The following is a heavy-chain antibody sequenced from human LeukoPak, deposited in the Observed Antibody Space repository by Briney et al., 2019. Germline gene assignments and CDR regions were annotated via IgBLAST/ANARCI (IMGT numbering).Heavy chain of an antibody. CDR3: ARHLPYSSGWDPEDY. CDR2: INPNSGGT. CDR1: GYTFTGYY. Sequence: ASVKVSCKASGYTFTGYYMHWVRQAPGQGLEWVGWINPNSGGTNYAQKFQGRVTMTRDTSISTAYMELSRLRSGDTAVYYCARHLPYSSGWDPEDYWGQGTLVTVSS. D-gene: IGHD6-19*01. J-gene: IGHJ4*02. V-gene: IGHV1-2*02.